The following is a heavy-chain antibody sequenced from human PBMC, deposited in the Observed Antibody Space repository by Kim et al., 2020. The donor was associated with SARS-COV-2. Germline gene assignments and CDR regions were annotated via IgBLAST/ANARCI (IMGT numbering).Heavy chain of an antibody. CDR2: IDPSDSYT. V-gene: IGHV5-10-1*01. CDR1: GYSFTSYW. CDR3: ARLERRIAAAGPNPDWFDP. J-gene: IGHJ5*02. D-gene: IGHD6-13*01. Sequence: GESLKISCKGSGYSFTSYWISWVRQMPGKGLEWMGRIDPSDSYTNYSPSFQGHVTISADKSISTAYLQWSSLKASDTAMYYCARLERRIAAAGPNPDWFDPWGQGTLVTVSS.